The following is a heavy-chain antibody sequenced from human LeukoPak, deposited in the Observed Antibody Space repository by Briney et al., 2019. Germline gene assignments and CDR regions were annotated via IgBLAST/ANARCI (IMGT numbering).Heavy chain of an antibody. Sequence: GGSLRLSCAASGFTFSSFGMTWVRQAPGKGLEWVSSITGNHGPTYNTDSVKGRFTISRDNFQNTLYLQMNSLRAEDTAVYYCTKDPNGDYVGAFDPWGQGTLVTVSS. D-gene: IGHD4-17*01. CDR3: TKDPNGDYVGAFDP. CDR1: GFTFSSFG. V-gene: IGHV3-23*01. J-gene: IGHJ5*02. CDR2: ITGNHGPT.